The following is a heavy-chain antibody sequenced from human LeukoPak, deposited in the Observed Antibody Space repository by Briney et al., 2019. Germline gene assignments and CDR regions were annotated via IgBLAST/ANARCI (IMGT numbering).Heavy chain of an antibody. V-gene: IGHV1-8*03. CDR2: MNPNSGNT. Sequence: ASVKVSCKASGYTFTSYGISWVRQAPGQGLEWMGWMNPNSGNTGYAQKFQGRVTITRNTSISTAYMELSSLRSEDTAVYYCARVGNDFWSGYSHYYMDVWGKGTTVTVSS. CDR3: ARVGNDFWSGYSHYYMDV. CDR1: GYTFTSYG. J-gene: IGHJ6*03. D-gene: IGHD3-3*01.